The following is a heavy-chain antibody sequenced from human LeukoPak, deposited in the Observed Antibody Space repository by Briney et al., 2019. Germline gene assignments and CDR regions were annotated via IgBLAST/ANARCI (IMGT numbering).Heavy chain of an antibody. CDR2: IYTSGST. CDR3: ASTCSSTSCYERYYYYYYYMDV. J-gene: IGHJ6*03. D-gene: IGHD2-2*01. Sequence: SETLSLTCTVSGGSISSYYWSWIRQPAGKGLEWIGRIYTSGSTNYNPSLKSRVTISVDTSKNQFSLKLSSVTAADTAVYYCASTCSSTSCYERYYYYYYYMDVWGKGTTVTVSS. CDR1: GGSISSYY. V-gene: IGHV4-4*07.